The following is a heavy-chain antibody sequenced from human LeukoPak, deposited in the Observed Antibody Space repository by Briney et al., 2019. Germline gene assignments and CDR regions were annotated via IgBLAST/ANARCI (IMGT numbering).Heavy chain of an antibody. CDR3: ARDLSTSSGDYYGMDV. CDR1: GFTFSSYA. D-gene: IGHD6-19*01. CDR2: ISYDGSNK. Sequence: GGSLRLSCAASGFTFSSYAVHWVRQAPGKGLEWVAVISYDGSNKYYADSVKGRFTISRDNSKNTLYLQMNSPRAEDTAVYYCARDLSTSSGDYYGMDVWGQGTTVTVSS. J-gene: IGHJ6*02. V-gene: IGHV3-30-3*01.